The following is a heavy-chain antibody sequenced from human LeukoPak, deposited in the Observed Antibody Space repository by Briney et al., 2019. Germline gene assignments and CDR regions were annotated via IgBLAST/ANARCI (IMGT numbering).Heavy chain of an antibody. J-gene: IGHJ4*02. D-gene: IGHD3-9*01. V-gene: IGHV4-39*01. CDR3: ARRNDDILTGYYLDY. CDR2: IFYSGST. CDR1: GGSISSSSYY. Sequence: PSETLSLTCTVSGGSISSSSYYWAWIRQPPGKELKWIGSIFYSGSTYYNPSLRGRVTISVDTSKNQFSLKLSSVTAADTAVYYCARRNDDILTGYYLDYWGQGTLVTVSS.